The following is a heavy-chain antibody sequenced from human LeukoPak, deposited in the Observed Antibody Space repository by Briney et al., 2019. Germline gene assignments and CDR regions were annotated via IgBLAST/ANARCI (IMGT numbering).Heavy chain of an antibody. Sequence: PGGSLRLSCAASGFTFSTYTMYWVRHPPGKRLEWVSIIGSSGGGIHYADSVKGRFTISRDNSKNALYLQMNSLRVEDTAVYYCAKDFSVGVTMIRGPFDPWGQGTLVTVSS. V-gene: IGHV3-23*01. D-gene: IGHD3-10*01. J-gene: IGHJ5*02. CDR2: IGSSGGGI. CDR1: GFTFSTYT. CDR3: AKDFSVGVTMIRGPFDP.